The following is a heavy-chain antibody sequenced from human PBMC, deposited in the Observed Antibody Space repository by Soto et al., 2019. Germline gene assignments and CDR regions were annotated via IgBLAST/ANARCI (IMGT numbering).Heavy chain of an antibody. J-gene: IGHJ5*02. CDR1: GFIFSNYA. CDR2: ISGSGSNT. D-gene: IGHD5-18*01. CDR3: GKERGRETAMPRFDT. V-gene: IGHV3-23*01. Sequence: GGSLRLSCAASGFIFSNYAMSWVRQAPGKGLEWVSVISGSGSNTYHADSVKGRFTISRDNSKNTLYLQMNSLRVEDTALYYSGKERGRETAMPRFDTWGQATLVTVSS.